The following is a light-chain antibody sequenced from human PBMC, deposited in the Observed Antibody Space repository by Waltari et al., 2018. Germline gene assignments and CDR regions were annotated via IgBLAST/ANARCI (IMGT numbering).Light chain of an antibody. CDR1: QSVSSY. Sequence: EIVLTQSPATLSLSPGERATLSCRASQSVSSYLAWYQQKPGQTPRLLIYDASNRATGVPARFSGSGSGTDFTLTISSLEPEDFAVYYCQQYNNYPFTFGGGTKVEIK. V-gene: IGKV3-11*01. J-gene: IGKJ4*01. CDR2: DAS. CDR3: QQYNNYPFT.